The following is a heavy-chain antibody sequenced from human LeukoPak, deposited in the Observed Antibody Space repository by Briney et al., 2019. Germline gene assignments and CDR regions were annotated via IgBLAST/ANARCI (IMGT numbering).Heavy chain of an antibody. D-gene: IGHD3-22*01. J-gene: IGHJ4*02. CDR3: AKDISPRYDTSASHADH. CDR1: GFAFDHFA. CDR2: ISWNSGSI. V-gene: IGHV3-9*01. Sequence: GGSLRLSCTASGFAFDHFAMHWVRQPPGKGLEWVSGISWNSGSIDYADSVKGRFTISRDNAKNSLYLQMNSLRPEDTALYYCAKDISPRYDTSASHADHWGQGTLVTVSS.